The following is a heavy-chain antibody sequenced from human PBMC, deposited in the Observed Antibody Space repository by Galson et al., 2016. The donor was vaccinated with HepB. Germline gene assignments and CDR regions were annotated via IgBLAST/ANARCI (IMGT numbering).Heavy chain of an antibody. CDR3: AKEASPAYRSSWVH. V-gene: IGHV1-69*10. D-gene: IGHD6-13*01. CDR2: IIPMVGIP. J-gene: IGHJ4*02. Sequence: SVKVSCKASGDTFSSYTISWVRQAPGQGLEWMGGIIPMVGIPKYAQKFQGRVTITADTSTSTVYMELSSLRSEDTAVYYCAKEASPAYRSSWVHWGRGTLVTVSS. CDR1: GDTFSSYT.